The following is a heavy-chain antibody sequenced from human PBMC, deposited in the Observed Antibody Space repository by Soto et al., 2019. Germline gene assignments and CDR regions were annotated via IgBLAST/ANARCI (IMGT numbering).Heavy chain of an antibody. CDR3: ARPDSYCSGGSCYSVAFDI. CDR1: GGSISSYY. D-gene: IGHD2-15*01. Sequence: SETLSLTCTVSGGSISSYYWSWIRKPPGKGLEWIGYIYYSGSTNYNPSLKSRVTISVDTSKNQFSLKLSSVTAADTAVYYCARPDSYCSGGSCYSVAFDIWGQGTMVTVSS. J-gene: IGHJ3*02. CDR2: IYYSGST. V-gene: IGHV4-59*08.